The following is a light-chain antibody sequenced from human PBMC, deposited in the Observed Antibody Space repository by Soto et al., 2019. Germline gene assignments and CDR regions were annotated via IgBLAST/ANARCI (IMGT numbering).Light chain of an antibody. CDR3: QSYANSLSGVV. Sequence: QAVVTQPPSVSGAPGQRVTISCTGSSSNIGAGYDVHWYQQLPGTAPKLLIYGNSNRPSGVPDRVSGSKSGTSASLAITGLQSEDEADYYCQSYANSLSGVVFGGGTKLTVL. V-gene: IGLV1-40*01. CDR1: SSNIGAGYD. CDR2: GNS. J-gene: IGLJ2*01.